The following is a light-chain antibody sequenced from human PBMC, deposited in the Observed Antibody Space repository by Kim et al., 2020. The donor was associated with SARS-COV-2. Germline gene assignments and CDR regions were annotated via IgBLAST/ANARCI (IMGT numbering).Light chain of an antibody. Sequence: GQRVTIAGTGSSSNVGSHFVNWYQQLPRTAPKVFIYNDNERPSGVPDRFSGSRSGTSASLVISGLQSEDEADYYCATWDLSLNAWVFGGGTKLTVL. CDR1: SSNVGSHF. J-gene: IGLJ3*02. V-gene: IGLV1-44*01. CDR3: ATWDLSLNAWV. CDR2: NDN.